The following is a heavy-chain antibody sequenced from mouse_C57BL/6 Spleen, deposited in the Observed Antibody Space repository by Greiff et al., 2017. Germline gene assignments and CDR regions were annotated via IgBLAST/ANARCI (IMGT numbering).Heavy chain of an antibody. V-gene: IGHV1-82*01. CDR1: GYAFSSSW. D-gene: IGHD1-2*01. Sequence: QVQLQQSGPELVKPGASVKISCKASGYAFSSSWMNWVKQRPGKGLEWVGRIYPGDGDTNYNGKFKGQATLTADKSSSTAYMQLSSLTSEDSAVYFCARWGTTADCDVWGTGTTVTVSS. CDR2: IYPGDGDT. CDR3: ARWGTTADCDV. J-gene: IGHJ1*03.